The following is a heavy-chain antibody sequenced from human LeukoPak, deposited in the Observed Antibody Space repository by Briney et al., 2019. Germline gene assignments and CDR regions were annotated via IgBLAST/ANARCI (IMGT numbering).Heavy chain of an antibody. CDR3: AKVRTGHYFDY. CDR1: GFTFNNYA. J-gene: IGHJ4*02. V-gene: IGHV3-23*01. CDR2: ISGSAGST. D-gene: IGHD1-1*01. Sequence: PGGSLRLSCAASGFTFNNYAMGWVRQAPGKGLEWVSSISGSAGSTYYADSVKGRFTISRDNSKNTLYLQMNSLRAEDTAVYCCAKVRTGHYFDYWGQGTLVTVSS.